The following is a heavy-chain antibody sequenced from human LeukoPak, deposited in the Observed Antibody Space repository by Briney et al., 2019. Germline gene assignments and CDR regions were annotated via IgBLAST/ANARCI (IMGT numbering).Heavy chain of an antibody. CDR2: IYYSGST. D-gene: IGHD3-3*01. CDR1: GGSISSSSYY. J-gene: IGHJ4*02. CDR3: ARSAYYDFWSGPTPAYYFDY. Sequence: SETLSLTCTVSGGSISSSSYYWVWIRQPPGKGLEWFGSIYYSGSTYYNPSPKSRVTISVDTSKNQFSLKLSSVTAADTAVYYCARSAYYDFWSGPTPAYYFDYWGQGTLVTVSS. V-gene: IGHV4-39*01.